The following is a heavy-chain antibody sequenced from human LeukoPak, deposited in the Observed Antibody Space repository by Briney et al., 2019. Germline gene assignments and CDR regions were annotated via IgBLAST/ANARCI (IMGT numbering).Heavy chain of an antibody. CDR2: IYHSGSA. V-gene: IGHV4-38-2*02. D-gene: IGHD3-22*01. Sequence: SETLSLTCTVSGYSITNGFYWGWIRQPPGKGLEWIGNIYHSGSAYYNPSLKSRVTISVDTSKNQFSLKLSSVTAADTAVYYCASKNYYDSSGLFDYWGQGTLVTVSS. J-gene: IGHJ4*02. CDR3: ASKNYYDSSGLFDY. CDR1: GYSITNGFY.